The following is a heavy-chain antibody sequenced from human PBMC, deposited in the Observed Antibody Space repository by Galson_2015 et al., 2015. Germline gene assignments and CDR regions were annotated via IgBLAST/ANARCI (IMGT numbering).Heavy chain of an antibody. Sequence: FLRLSCAASGFTFSSYGMHWVRQAPGKGLEWVAIISYDGSHKYYADSVKGRFTISRDNSKNTLYLQMNSLRSEDTAVYYCARIIAVAGYFDYWGQGTLVTVSS. CDR2: ISYDGSHK. CDR1: GFTFSSYG. D-gene: IGHD6-19*01. V-gene: IGHV3-30*03. CDR3: ARIIAVAGYFDY. J-gene: IGHJ4*02.